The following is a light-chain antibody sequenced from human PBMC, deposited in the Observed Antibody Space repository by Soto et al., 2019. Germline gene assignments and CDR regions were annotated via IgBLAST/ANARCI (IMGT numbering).Light chain of an antibody. V-gene: IGKV3-15*01. CDR2: GAS. Sequence: EIVMTQSPATLSVSPGERATLSCRASQSVSSNLAWYQQKPGQAPRLLIYGASTRATGIPARFSGSGSGTEVTLTISSLQSEDFAVYYCQQYNNWPRPFGQGTKVEIE. J-gene: IGKJ1*01. CDR1: QSVSSN. CDR3: QQYNNWPRP.